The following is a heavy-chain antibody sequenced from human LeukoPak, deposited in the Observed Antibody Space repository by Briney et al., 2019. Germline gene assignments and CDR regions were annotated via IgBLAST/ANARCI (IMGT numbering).Heavy chain of an antibody. CDR2: ISVDGGST. V-gene: IGHV3-43*02. D-gene: IGHD4-23*01. CDR1: GFSFDDYA. J-gene: IGHJ4*02. CDR3: TKVARVTTVVTPSLDY. Sequence: GGSLRLSCAASGFSFDDYAMHWVRQAQGKGLEWVSLISVDGGSTYYADSVEGRFTISRDNSKNSLYLQMNSLRTEDTALYYCTKVARVTTVVTPSLDYWGQGTLVTVSS.